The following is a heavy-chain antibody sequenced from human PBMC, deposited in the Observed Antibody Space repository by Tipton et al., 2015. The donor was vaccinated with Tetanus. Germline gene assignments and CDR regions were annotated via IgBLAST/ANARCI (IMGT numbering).Heavy chain of an antibody. D-gene: IGHD3-16*01. CDR1: GGSIISADHY. J-gene: IGHJ4*02. CDR2: IFYSGNS. Sequence: TLSLTCTVSGGSIISADHYWSWIRQPPGKGLEWIGYIFYSGNSIPNPSFRSRVTMSADTSRTLFSLTLMSVTAADTAVYFCARGLIDDFLGSRIYFDSWGPGTLVTVSS. CDR3: ARGLIDDFLGSRIYFDS. V-gene: IGHV4-61*08.